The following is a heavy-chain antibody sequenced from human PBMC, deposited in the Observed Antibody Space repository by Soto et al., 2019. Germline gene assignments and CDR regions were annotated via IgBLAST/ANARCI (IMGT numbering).Heavy chain of an antibody. D-gene: IGHD2-2*01. CDR2: IIPIFGTA. CDR3: ARDPCISTTCYHDY. V-gene: IGHV1-69*13. CDR1: GDTFMTYA. J-gene: IGHJ4*02. Sequence: SSLKLSCKSSGDTFMTYAVSWVRQAPGQGLEWMGGIIPIFGTANYAQKFQGRVTITAYESTSTAYMELSSLRSEDTAVYYCARDPCISTTCYHDYWGQGTLVTVSS.